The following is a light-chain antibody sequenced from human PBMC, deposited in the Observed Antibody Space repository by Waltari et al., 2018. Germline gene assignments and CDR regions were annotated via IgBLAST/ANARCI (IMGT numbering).Light chain of an antibody. CDR3: FSFTRSSTWV. Sequence: QSALSQPASVSGSPGQSIIISCTGTTNDLGGYNYFSWHQQHPGKAPKLMIYDLNNRPSVVSIRFSGSKSGNTASLIISGLQAEDEADYYCFSFTRSSTWVFGGGTKVTVL. J-gene: IGLJ3*02. CDR2: DLN. CDR1: TNDLGGYNY. V-gene: IGLV2-14*03.